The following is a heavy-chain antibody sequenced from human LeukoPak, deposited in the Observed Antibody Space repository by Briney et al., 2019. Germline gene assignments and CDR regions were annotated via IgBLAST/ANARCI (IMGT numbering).Heavy chain of an antibody. D-gene: IGHD4-11*01. J-gene: IGHJ4*02. CDR1: GGSITSSGYY. V-gene: IGHV4-39*01. CDR3: ARHVEMTTVYFDH. Sequence: SETLSLTCTVSGGSITSSGYYWGWLRQPPGKGLEWIGTVYFSGNTYYNPSLKSRVTISVDTSKNQFSLKLGSVTAADTAVYYCARHVEMTTVYFDHWGQGTLVTVSS. CDR2: VYFSGNT.